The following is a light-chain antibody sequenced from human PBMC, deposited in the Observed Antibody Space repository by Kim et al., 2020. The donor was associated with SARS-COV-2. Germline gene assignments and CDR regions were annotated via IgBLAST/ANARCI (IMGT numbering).Light chain of an antibody. CDR2: GAS. J-gene: IGKJ4*01. CDR1: QSVSSSY. V-gene: IGKV3-20*01. Sequence: LSPGERATRSCRASQSVSSSYLAWYQQKPGQAPRLLIYGASSRATGIPDRFSGSGSGTDFTLTISRLEPEDFAVYYCQQYGSSPPFGGGTKVDIK. CDR3: QQYGSSPP.